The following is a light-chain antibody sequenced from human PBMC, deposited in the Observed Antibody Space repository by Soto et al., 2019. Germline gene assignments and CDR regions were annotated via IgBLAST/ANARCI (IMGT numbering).Light chain of an antibody. CDR2: RNN. CDR3: AAWDDSLSAWV. V-gene: IGLV1-44*01. Sequence: QSVLTQAPSASETPGQRITLSCSGSTSNIGNNNVNWYQQVPGTAPKLLMYRNNLRPSGVPDRFSDSKSGTSASLAISGLQSGDEADYYCAAWDDSLSAWVFGGGTKLTGL. CDR1: TSNIGNNN. J-gene: IGLJ3*02.